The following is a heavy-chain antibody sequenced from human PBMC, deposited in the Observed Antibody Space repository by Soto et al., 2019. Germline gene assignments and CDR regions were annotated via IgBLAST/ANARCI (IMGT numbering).Heavy chain of an antibody. V-gene: IGHV3-23*01. CDR3: AKDRGYYGSGSYDAFDM. CDR1: GFTFSSYA. J-gene: IGHJ3*02. D-gene: IGHD3-10*01. CDR2: ISGGGAST. Sequence: EVQLLESGGGLVQPGGSLRLSCAASGFTFSSYAMSWVRQAPGKGLEWVSVISGGGASTYYADSVKGRFTVSRDNSKNTLYLQMNSLRAEDTAVYYCAKDRGYYGSGSYDAFDMWGQGTMVTVSS.